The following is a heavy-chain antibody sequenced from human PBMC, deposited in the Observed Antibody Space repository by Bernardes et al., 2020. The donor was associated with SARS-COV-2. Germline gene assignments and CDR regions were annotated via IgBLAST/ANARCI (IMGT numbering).Heavy chain of an antibody. CDR3: AKDSGDGYNYFDY. Sequence: GGSLRLSCAASGFTFDDYTMHWVRQSPGKGLEWVSLISWNGGSAYYADSVTGRFTVSRDNNKNSLFLQMNSLRTEDTALYYCAKDSGDGYNYFDYWGQGTLVTVSS. V-gene: IGHV3-43*01. CDR2: ISWNGGSA. J-gene: IGHJ4*02. D-gene: IGHD5-12*01. CDR1: GFTFDDYT.